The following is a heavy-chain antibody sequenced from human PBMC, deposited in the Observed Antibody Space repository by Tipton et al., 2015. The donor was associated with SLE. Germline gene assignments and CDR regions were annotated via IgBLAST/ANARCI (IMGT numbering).Heavy chain of an antibody. D-gene: IGHD6-19*01. CDR2: IRSKAYGGTT. J-gene: IGHJ6*02. CDR1: GFTFGDYA. CDR3: TRDRIAVAGYGMDV. V-gene: IGHV3-49*04. Sequence: SLRLSCTASGFTFGDYAMSWVRQAPGKGLEWGGFIRSKAYGGTTEYAASVKGRFTIPRDDSKSIAYLQMNSMKTEDTAVYYCTRDRIAVAGYGMDVWGQGTTVTVSS.